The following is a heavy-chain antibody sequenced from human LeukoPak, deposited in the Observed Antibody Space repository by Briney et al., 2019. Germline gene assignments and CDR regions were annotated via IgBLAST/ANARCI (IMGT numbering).Heavy chain of an antibody. CDR3: ARALLWFGELSRPDRFDY. J-gene: IGHJ4*02. D-gene: IGHD3-10*01. V-gene: IGHV1-18*01. CDR2: ISVYNGNT. CDR1: GYTFTSYG. Sequence: GASVKVSCKASGYTFTSYGISWVRQAPGQGLEWMGWISVYNGNTKYAQKLQGRVTMTTDRSTSTAYMELRSLRSDDTAVYYCARALLWFGELSRPDRFDYWGQGTLVTVSS.